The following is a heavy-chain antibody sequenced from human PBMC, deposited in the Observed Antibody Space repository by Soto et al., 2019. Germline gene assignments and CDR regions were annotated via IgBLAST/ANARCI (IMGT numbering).Heavy chain of an antibody. V-gene: IGHV3-48*01. D-gene: IGHD2-21*02. Sequence: GGSLRLSCAASGFTFSSYSMNWVHQAPGKGLEWVSYISSSSSTIYYADSVKGRFTISRDNAKNSLYLQMNSLRAEDTAVYYCARSSTAPRDYYYYYYMDVWGKGTTVTVSS. CDR2: ISSSSSTI. J-gene: IGHJ6*03. CDR1: GFTFSSYS. CDR3: ARSSTAPRDYYYYYYMDV.